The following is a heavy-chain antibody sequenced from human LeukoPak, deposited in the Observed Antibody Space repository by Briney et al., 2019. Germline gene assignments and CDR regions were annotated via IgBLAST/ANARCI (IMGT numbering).Heavy chain of an antibody. CDR1: GYTFTSYY. J-gene: IGHJ4*02. CDR3: ARVSHEESDY. Sequence: ASVKVSCKASGYTFTSYYMHWVREAPAQGLEWMGIINPSGGSTSYAQKLQGRVTMTRDTSTSTVYTELSSLRSEDTAVYYCARVSHEESDYWGQGTLVTVSS. CDR2: INPSGGST. D-gene: IGHD3-10*01. V-gene: IGHV1-46*01.